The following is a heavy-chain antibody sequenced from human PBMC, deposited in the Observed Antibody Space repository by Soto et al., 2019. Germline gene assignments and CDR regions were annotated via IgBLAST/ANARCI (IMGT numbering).Heavy chain of an antibody. CDR2: IYPGDSDT. CDR1: GYSFTSYW. Sequence: GESLKISCKGSGYSFTSYWIGWVRQMPGKGLEWMGIIYPGDSDTRYSPSFQGQVTISADKSISTAYLQWSSLKASDTAMYYCALRYCSGGSCRYFDYWGQGTLVTVPQ. CDR3: ALRYCSGGSCRYFDY. J-gene: IGHJ4*02. D-gene: IGHD2-15*01. V-gene: IGHV5-51*01.